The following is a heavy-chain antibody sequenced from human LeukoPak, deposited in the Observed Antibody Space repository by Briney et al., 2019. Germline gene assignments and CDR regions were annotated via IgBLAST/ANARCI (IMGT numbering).Heavy chain of an antibody. Sequence: PGGSLRLSCAASGFTFSSYEMNWVRQAPGKGLEWVSYISSSGSTIYYADSVKGRFTVSRDNAKNSLYLQMNSLRAEDTAVYYCAELSITMIGGVWGKGTTVTISS. CDR2: ISSSGSTI. V-gene: IGHV3-48*03. CDR1: GFTFSSYE. CDR3: AELSITMIGGV. D-gene: IGHD3-10*02. J-gene: IGHJ6*04.